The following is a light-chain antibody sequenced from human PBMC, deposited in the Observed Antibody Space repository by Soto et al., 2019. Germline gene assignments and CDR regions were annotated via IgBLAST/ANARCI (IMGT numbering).Light chain of an antibody. J-gene: IGLJ1*01. CDR2: EVS. CDR1: SSDVGGYNY. V-gene: IGLV2-14*01. Sequence: QSVLTQPASVSGSPGQSITISCTGTSSDVGGYNYVSWYRQHPGKAPKLMIYEVSNQPSGFSNRFSGSKSGNTASLTISGLRAEDEADYYCSSYTSSSTLYVFGTGTKVTVL. CDR3: SSYTSSSTLYV.